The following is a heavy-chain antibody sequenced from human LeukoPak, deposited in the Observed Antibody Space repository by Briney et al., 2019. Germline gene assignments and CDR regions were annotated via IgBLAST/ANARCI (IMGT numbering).Heavy chain of an antibody. CDR1: GFTFSSYA. V-gene: IGHV3-23*01. Sequence: PGGSLRLSCAASGFTFSSYAMSCVRQAPGKGLEWVSVISGSGGSTYSADSVKGRFTISRDNSKNTLYLQMNSLRAEDTAVYFYAKSQDGGTLFHFDYWGQGTLVTVSS. D-gene: IGHD3-3*01. CDR2: ISGSGGST. CDR3: AKSQDGGTLFHFDY. J-gene: IGHJ4*02.